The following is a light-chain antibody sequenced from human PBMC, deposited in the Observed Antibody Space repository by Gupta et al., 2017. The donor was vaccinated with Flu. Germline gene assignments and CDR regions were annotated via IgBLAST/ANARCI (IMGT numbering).Light chain of an antibody. J-gene: IGLJ3*02. CDR1: SSDIGTYNY. V-gene: IGLV2-11*01. Sequence: QYALTQPRSVSGSPGTPVTVSCTGTSSDIGTYNYVTWFQQHPGKVPKLMLYDVNNRPSPVPYCVSGSKSATTVSMNIYELQADDDSYYSSCLFILGCGVFGGGTKLTVL. CDR2: DVN. CDR3: CLFILGCGV.